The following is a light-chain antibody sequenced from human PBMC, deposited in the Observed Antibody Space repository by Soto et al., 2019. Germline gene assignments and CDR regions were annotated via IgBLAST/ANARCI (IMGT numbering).Light chain of an antibody. CDR1: SSDVGGYNY. J-gene: IGLJ1*01. CDR2: DVS. CDR3: SSYTSSSTYV. V-gene: IGLV2-14*01. Sequence: QSALTQPASVSGSPGQSITISCTGTSSDVGGYNYVSWYQQHPGKAPKLMIYDVSNRPSGVSNRFSGSKSGNTASLTISGLQAEYEADYYCSSYTSSSTYVFRTGTKLTVL.